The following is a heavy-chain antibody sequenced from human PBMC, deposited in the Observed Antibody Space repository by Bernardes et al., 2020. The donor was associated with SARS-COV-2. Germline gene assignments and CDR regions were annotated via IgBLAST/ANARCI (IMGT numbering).Heavy chain of an antibody. CDR1: GYTFTGYY. Sequence: ASVKVSCKASGYTFTGYYMHWVRQAPGQGLEWMGWINPNSGGTNYAQKFQGRVTMTRDTSISTAYMELSRLRSDDTAVYYCARDGRFLEWLLSSSLYYGMDVWGQGTTVTVSS. CDR3: ARDGRFLEWLLSSSLYYGMDV. CDR2: INPNSGGT. D-gene: IGHD3-3*01. J-gene: IGHJ6*02. V-gene: IGHV1-2*02.